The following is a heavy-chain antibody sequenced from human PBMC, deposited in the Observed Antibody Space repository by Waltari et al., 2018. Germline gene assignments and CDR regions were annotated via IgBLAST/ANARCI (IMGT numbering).Heavy chain of an antibody. V-gene: IGHV3-53*01. D-gene: IGHD1-26*01. J-gene: IGHJ4*02. Sequence: EVQLVESGGGLIQPGGSLRLSCAASGFTVSSNYMSWVRQAPGKGVEVVSVIYSGGSTYYADSVKGRFTISRDNSKNTLYLQMNSLRAEDTAVYYCARARGRGGSYYDYWGQGTLVTVSS. CDR3: ARARGRGGSYYDY. CDR1: GFTVSSNY. CDR2: IYSGGST.